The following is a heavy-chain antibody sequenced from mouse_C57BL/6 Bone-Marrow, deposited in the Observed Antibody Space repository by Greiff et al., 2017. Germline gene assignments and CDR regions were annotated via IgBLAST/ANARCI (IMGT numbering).Heavy chain of an antibody. V-gene: IGHV3-6*01. J-gene: IGHJ2*01. CDR2: ISYDGSN. CDR1: GYSITSGYY. CDR3: ARGGSRVFDY. Sequence: EVKLMESGPGLVKPSQSLSLTCSVTGYSITSGYYWNWIRQFPGNKLEWMGYISYDGSNNYNPSLKNRISITRDTSKNQFFLKLNSVTTEDTATYYCARGGSRVFDYWGQGTTLTVSS.